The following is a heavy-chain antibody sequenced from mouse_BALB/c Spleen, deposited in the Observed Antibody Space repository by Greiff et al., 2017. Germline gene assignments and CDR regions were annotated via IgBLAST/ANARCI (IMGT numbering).Heavy chain of an antibody. J-gene: IGHJ2*01. Sequence: QVQLQQPGAELVKPGASVKLSCKASGYTFTSYWMHWVKQRPGQGLEWIGEIDPSDSYTNYNQKLKGKATLTVDKSSSTAYMQLSSLTSEDSAVYYCARSVLRTYYFDYWGQGTTLTVSS. CDR2: IDPSDSYT. V-gene: IGHV1-69*02. CDR1: GYTFTSYW. CDR3: ARSVLRTYYFDY. D-gene: IGHD1-1*01.